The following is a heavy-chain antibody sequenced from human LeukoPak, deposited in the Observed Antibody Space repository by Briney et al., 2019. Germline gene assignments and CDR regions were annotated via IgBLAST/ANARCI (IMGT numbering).Heavy chain of an antibody. V-gene: IGHV3-23*01. CDR1: GFTFSSYA. Sequence: GSQRLSCAASGFTFSSYAMSWVRQAPGKGLEWVSAISGSGGSTYYADSVKGRFTISRDNSKNTLYLQMNSLRAEDTAVYYCASPIVVVVAATPAIDYWGQGTLVTVSS. CDR3: ASPIVVVVAATPAIDY. D-gene: IGHD2-15*01. J-gene: IGHJ4*02. CDR2: ISGSGGST.